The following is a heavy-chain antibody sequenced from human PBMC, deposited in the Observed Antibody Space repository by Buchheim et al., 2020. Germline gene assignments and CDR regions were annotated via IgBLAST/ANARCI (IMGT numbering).Heavy chain of an antibody. CDR2: IYYSGCT. V-gene: IGHV4-31*03. Sequence: QVQLQESGPGLVKPSQTLSLTCTVSGGSISSGGYYWSWIRQHPGKGLELIGYIYYSGCTYYNPSLKCRVTISVDTTKNQFSLKLSSVTAADTAVYYCARLRLYYYDSSGNFDYWGQGTL. CDR1: GGSISSGGYY. J-gene: IGHJ4*02. D-gene: IGHD3-22*01. CDR3: ARLRLYYYDSSGNFDY.